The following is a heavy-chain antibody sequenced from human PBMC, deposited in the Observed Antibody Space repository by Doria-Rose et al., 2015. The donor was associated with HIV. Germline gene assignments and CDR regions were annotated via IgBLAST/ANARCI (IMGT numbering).Heavy chain of an antibody. J-gene: IGHJ4*02. Sequence: AASGFTFSSYAMHWVGQAPGTGLEWVAVISYDGTNKYYSDSVKGRFTISRDNSKFTLYLQMNNLRAEDTAVYYCARDWDDYGDFDYWGQGTLVIVSS. CDR2: ISYDGTNK. CDR1: GFTFSSYA. V-gene: IGHV3-30-3*01. D-gene: IGHD4-17*01. CDR3: ARDWDDYGDFDY.